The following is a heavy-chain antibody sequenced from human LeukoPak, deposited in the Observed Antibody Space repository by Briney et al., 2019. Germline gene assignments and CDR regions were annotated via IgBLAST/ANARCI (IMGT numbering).Heavy chain of an antibody. CDR3: AKDGDYYDSSGYLDY. Sequence: GRSLRLSCGASGFTFSSYGMHWVRQAPGKGLEWVAVISYDGSNKYYADSVKGRFTISRDNSKNTLYLQMNSLRAEDTAVYYCAKDGDYYDSSGYLDYWGQGTLVTVSS. J-gene: IGHJ4*02. CDR2: ISYDGSNK. V-gene: IGHV3-30*18. D-gene: IGHD3-22*01. CDR1: GFTFSSYG.